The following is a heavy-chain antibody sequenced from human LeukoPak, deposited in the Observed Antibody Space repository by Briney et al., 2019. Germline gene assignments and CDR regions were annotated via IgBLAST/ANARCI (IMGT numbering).Heavy chain of an antibody. CDR2: ISGSSSYI. V-gene: IGHV3-21*01. CDR1: GFTFSSYS. CDR3: ARGGRTVTTVFDY. Sequence: PGGSLRLSCAASGFTFSSYSMNWVRQAPGKGLEWVSSISGSSSYIYYGDSVKGRFTISRDNAKNSLYLQMNSLRAEDTAVYFCARGGRTVTTVFDYWGQGTLVTVSS. D-gene: IGHD4-17*01. J-gene: IGHJ4*02.